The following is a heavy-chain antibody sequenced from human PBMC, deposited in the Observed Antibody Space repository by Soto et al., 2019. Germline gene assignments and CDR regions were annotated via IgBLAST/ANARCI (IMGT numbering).Heavy chain of an antibody. CDR2: INAGNGNT. J-gene: IGHJ4*02. CDR3: AILGTYYFDNSDNYFDF. V-gene: IGHV1-3*01. D-gene: IGHD3-22*01. Sequence: ASVKVSCKASGYTFTSYTMHWVRQAPGQRLEWMGWINAGNGNTKFSQKFQGRVTITRDTSVSTAYMELRGLRSEDTAVYYCAILGTYYFDNSDNYFDFWGQGTLVTVSS. CDR1: GYTFTSYT.